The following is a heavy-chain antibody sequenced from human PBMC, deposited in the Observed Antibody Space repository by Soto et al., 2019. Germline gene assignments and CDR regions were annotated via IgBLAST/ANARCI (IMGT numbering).Heavy chain of an antibody. CDR1: GFTFSSYG. J-gene: IGHJ4*02. Sequence: GGSLRLCCTASGFTFSSYGMHWVRQAPGKGLEWVAVISYDGSNKYYADSVKGRFTISRDNSKNTLYLQMNSLRAEDTAVYYCAKDATAVAGTPGYRGQGT. CDR2: ISYDGSNK. CDR3: AKDATAVAGTPGY. V-gene: IGHV3-30*18. D-gene: IGHD6-19*01.